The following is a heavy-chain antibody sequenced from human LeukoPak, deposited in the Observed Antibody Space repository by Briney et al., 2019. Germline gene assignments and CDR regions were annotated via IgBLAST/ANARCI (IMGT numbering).Heavy chain of an antibody. CDR1: GGTFSSYA. CDR2: IIPIFGTA. CDR3: ASWDCSSTSCYRYRSIADYYYGMDV. V-gene: IGHV1-69*01. D-gene: IGHD2-2*01. J-gene: IGHJ6*04. Sequence: AASVKVSCKASGGTFSSYAISRVRQAPGQGLEWMGGIIPIFGTANYAQKFQGRVTITADESTSTAYMELSSLRSEDTAVYYCASWDCSSTSCYRYRSIADYYYGMDVWGKGTTVTVSS.